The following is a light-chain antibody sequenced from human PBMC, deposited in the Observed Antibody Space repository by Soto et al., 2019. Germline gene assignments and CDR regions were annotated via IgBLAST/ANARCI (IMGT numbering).Light chain of an antibody. CDR2: EVS. Sequence: QSVLTQPPSASGSPGQSVTISCTGTSSDVGGYNYVSWYQQHPGKAPKLMIYEVSKRPSGVPDRFSGSKSGNTASLTVSGLQAEDEADFYCSSYAGRNSVVFGGGTK. V-gene: IGLV2-8*01. J-gene: IGLJ2*01. CDR1: SSDVGGYNY. CDR3: SSYAGRNSVV.